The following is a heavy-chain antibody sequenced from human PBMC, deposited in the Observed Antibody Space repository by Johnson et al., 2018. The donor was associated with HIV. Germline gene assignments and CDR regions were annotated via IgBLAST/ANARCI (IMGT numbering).Heavy chain of an antibody. D-gene: IGHD3-16*01. J-gene: IGHJ3*02. CDR3: AKDHGGICAFDI. V-gene: IGHV3-15*01. CDR1: NFIFSKFA. CDR2: IKSKTDDGTT. Sequence: VQLVESGGGVVQSGGSLRLSCAASNFIFSKFAMFWVRQAPGKGLEWVGRIKSKTDDGTTDYAAPVKGRFTISRDDSRNTLYLQMNSLKTEDTAVYYCAKDHGGICAFDIWGQGTMVTVSS.